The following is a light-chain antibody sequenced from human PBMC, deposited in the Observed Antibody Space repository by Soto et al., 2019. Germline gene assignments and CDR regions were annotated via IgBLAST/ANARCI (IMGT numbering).Light chain of an antibody. CDR3: SSYAGSYTHYV. Sequence: QSVLTQPRSVSGSPGQSVTISCTGTSSDVGAYNYVSWYQQHPGKAPKLIIYHVSKWPSGVPDRFSGSKSGNTASLTISGLQAEDEADYYCSSYAGSYTHYVFGAGTNLTVL. CDR1: SSDVGAYNY. CDR2: HVS. J-gene: IGLJ2*01. V-gene: IGLV2-11*01.